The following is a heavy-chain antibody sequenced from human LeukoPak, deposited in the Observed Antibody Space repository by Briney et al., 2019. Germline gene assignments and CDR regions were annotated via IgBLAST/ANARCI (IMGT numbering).Heavy chain of an antibody. CDR3: ARDTNREQDI. V-gene: IGHV3-64*01. Sequence: GGSLRLSCAASGFSFSGDYIHWVRQAPGKGLEYVSAISGNGVTTHYTNSVKGRFTISRDNSKNTVYLQMGSLSTEDTAVYYCARDTNREQDIWGQGTTVTVSS. D-gene: IGHD3-3*01. CDR1: GFSFSGDY. CDR2: ISGNGVTT. J-gene: IGHJ6*02.